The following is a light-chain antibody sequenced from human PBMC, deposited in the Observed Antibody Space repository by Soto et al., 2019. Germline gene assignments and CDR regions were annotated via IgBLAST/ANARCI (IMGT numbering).Light chain of an antibody. CDR2: DVS. CDR1: ITDVGSSNC. V-gene: IGLV2-14*01. J-gene: IGLJ2*01. Sequence: QSALTQPASVSGSPGQSITISCTGTITDVGSSNCVSWYKQHPGKAPKLMIYDVSNRPSGVSNRFSGSKSGNTASLTISGLQAEDEADYYCSSYTTTSTWVFGGGTKLTVL. CDR3: SSYTTTSTWV.